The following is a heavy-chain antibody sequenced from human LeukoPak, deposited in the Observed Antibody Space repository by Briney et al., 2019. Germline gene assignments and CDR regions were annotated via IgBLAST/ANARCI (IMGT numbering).Heavy chain of an antibody. V-gene: IGHV3-7*04. CDR1: GFTFSSYW. Sequence: GGSLRLSCAASGFTFSSYWMSWVRQAPGKGLEWVANIQQDGSDKYYVDSVKGRFTISRDNSKNSLYLQINSLRAEDKAVYYCARDSSSGSYPDYWGQGTLVTVSS. D-gene: IGHD3-10*01. J-gene: IGHJ4*02. CDR2: IQQDGSDK. CDR3: ARDSSSGSYPDY.